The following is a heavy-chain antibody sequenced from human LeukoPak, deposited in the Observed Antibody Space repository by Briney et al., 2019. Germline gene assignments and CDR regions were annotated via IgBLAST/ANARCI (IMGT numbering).Heavy chain of an antibody. V-gene: IGHV4-59*01. J-gene: IGHJ5*02. CDR1: GGSISSYY. Sequence: PSETLSLTCTVSGGSISSYYWSWIRQPPGKGLEWIGYIYYSGSTNYNPSLKSRVTISVDTSKNQFSLKLSSVTAADTAVYYCSRWYSSTSDWFDPWGQGTLVTVSS. CDR3: SRWYSSTSDWFDP. D-gene: IGHD6-13*01. CDR2: IYYSGST.